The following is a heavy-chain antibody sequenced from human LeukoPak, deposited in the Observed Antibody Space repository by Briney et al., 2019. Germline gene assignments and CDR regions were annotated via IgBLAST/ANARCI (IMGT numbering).Heavy chain of an antibody. D-gene: IGHD4-17*01. Sequence: GGSLRLSCAASGFSFNDYGINWVRRAPGKGLEWLSHTNSNGAVISYADSVKGRFTVSRDTAKSSLYLQMNGLRVEDTAIYFCARDPDGDYDFDYWGQGTLVTVSS. CDR1: GFSFNDYG. J-gene: IGHJ4*02. CDR3: ARDPDGDYDFDY. V-gene: IGHV3-48*01. CDR2: TNSNGAVI.